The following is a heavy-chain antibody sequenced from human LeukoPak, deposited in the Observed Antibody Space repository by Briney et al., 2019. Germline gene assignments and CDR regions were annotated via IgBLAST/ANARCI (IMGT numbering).Heavy chain of an antibody. CDR1: GFTFSSYW. D-gene: IGHD2-2*01. CDR2: INSDGSST. Sequence: GGSLRLSCAASGFTFSSYWMHWVRQAPGKGLVWVSRINSDGSSTSYADSVKGRFTISRDNAKNTLYLQMNSLRAEDTAVYYCARVVPAAGHYFDYWGQGTLVTVSS. J-gene: IGHJ4*02. V-gene: IGHV3-74*01. CDR3: ARVVPAAGHYFDY.